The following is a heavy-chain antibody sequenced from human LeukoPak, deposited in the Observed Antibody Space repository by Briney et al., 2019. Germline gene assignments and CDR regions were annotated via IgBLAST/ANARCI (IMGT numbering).Heavy chain of an antibody. CDR1: GYIFTTYG. J-gene: IGHJ4*02. CDR2: MNPKSGSP. V-gene: IGHV1-8*02. CDR3: ARGDY. Sequence: ASVKVSCKPSGYIFTTYGISWMRQAPGQGLEWMGWMNPKSGSPGYAQKFQGRVTLTRDTSISTAYMELRSLRSEDTAVYYCARGDYWGPGTLVTVSS.